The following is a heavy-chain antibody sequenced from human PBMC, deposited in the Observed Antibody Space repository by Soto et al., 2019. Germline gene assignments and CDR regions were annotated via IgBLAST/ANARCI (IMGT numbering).Heavy chain of an antibody. Sequence: QAQLVESGGGLVKPGGSLRLSCAASGFTFSDYYMSWVRQAPGKGLEWLSYISQTSTYKAYADSVRSRFTISRDNAKNSVGVQMNSLRAEDTAIYYCAKGGTVVKVWFVYLGQGTLVTVSS. J-gene: IGHJ4*02. D-gene: IGHD2-15*01. CDR2: ISQTSTYK. CDR3: AKGGTVVKVWFVY. CDR1: GFTFSDYY. V-gene: IGHV3-11*05.